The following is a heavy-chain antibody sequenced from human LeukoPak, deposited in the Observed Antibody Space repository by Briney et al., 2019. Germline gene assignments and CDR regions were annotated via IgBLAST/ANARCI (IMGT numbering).Heavy chain of an antibody. V-gene: IGHV4-34*01. Sequence: SETLSLTCAVYGGSFSGYYWSWIRQPPGKGLEWIGEINHSGSTNYNPSLKSRVTISVDTSKNQFSLKLSSVTAADTAVYYCAKAHYGDYAAFDYWGQGTLVTVSS. D-gene: IGHD4-17*01. CDR2: INHSGST. CDR3: AKAHYGDYAAFDY. J-gene: IGHJ4*02. CDR1: GGSFSGYY.